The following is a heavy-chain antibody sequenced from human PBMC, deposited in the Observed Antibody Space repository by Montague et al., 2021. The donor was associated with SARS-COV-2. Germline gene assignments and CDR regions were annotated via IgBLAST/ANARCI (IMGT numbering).Heavy chain of an antibody. CDR1: GGSISSSSYY. J-gene: IGHJ6*02. V-gene: IGHV4-39*07. CDR2: IYYSGST. D-gene: IGHD2-2*02. Sequence: SETLSLTCTVSGGSISSSSYYWGWIRQLPGKGLEWIGSIYYSGSTYYNPSHKSRVTISVDTSKNQFSLKLNSVTAADTAVYYCARDPSRQLLLYPVGDYYYGMDVWGQGTTVTVSS. CDR3: ARDPSRQLLLYPVGDYYYGMDV.